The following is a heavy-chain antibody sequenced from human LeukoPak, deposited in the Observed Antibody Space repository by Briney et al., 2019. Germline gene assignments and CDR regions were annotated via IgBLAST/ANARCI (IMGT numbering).Heavy chain of an antibody. V-gene: IGHV4-59*01. CDR2: IYYSGNT. D-gene: IGHD5-18*01. J-gene: IGHJ4*02. Sequence: SETLSLTCTVSGGSISPYYWSWIRQSPGKGLEWIGYIYYSGNTYYNPSLKSRVTISVDTSKNQFSLKLSSVTAADTAVYYCARGGIQLWFLADYWGQGTLVTVSS. CDR3: ARGGIQLWFLADY. CDR1: GGSISPYY.